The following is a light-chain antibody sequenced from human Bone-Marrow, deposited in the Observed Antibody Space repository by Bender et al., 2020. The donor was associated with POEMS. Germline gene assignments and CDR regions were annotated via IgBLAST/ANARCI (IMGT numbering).Light chain of an antibody. CDR1: KLGEEY. CDR2: QDT. Sequence: SYELTQPPSVSVSPGQTATITCSGEKLGEEYACWYQQKPGQSPVVVIYQDTKRPSGVSNRFSGSKSGNTASLTISGTQTMDEADYYCQSWGSNTAVFGGGTKLTVL. CDR3: QSWGSNTAV. V-gene: IGLV3-1*01. J-gene: IGLJ2*01.